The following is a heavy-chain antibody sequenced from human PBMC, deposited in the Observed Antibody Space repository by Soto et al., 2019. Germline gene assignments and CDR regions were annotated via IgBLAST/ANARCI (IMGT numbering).Heavy chain of an antibody. CDR1: RGSVSSNNW. CDR2: IYQTGTT. CDR3: ARRIALSGTAGAPGD. J-gene: IGHJ4*02. V-gene: IGHV4-4*02. Sequence: QVQLQESGPGLVKPSGTLSLTCGVSRGSVSSNNWWTWVRQPPGKGLEWIGEIYQTGTTNYNPSLQSRVTISLDKSNNHFPLKLNSVTAADTAVYYCARRIALSGTAGAPGDWGQGTLVIVSS. D-gene: IGHD6-19*01.